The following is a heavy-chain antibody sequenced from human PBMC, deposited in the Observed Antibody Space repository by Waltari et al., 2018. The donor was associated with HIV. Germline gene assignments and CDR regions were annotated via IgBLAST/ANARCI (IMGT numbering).Heavy chain of an antibody. V-gene: IGHV4-59*01. CDR2: SYYSVST. J-gene: IGHJ4*02. Sequence: QVQLQESGPGLVKPSETLSLTCTVSGGSISSYYWSWIRQPPGKGLEWIGYSYYSVSTNYNPSLKSRVTISVDTSKNQFSLKLSSVTAADTAVYYCAREGGITMVRGVPGYFDYWGQGTLVTVSS. CDR3: AREGGITMVRGVPGYFDY. CDR1: GGSISSYY. D-gene: IGHD3-10*01.